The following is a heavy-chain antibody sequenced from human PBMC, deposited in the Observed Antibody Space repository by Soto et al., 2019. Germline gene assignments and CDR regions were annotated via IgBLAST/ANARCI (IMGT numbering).Heavy chain of an antibody. J-gene: IGHJ3*02. CDR2: IIPIFGTA. CDR3: ARDLAYCGGDCYRDAFDI. CDR1: GGTFSSYA. Sequence: QVQLVQSGAEVKKPGSSVKVSCQASGGTFSSYAISWVRQAPGQGLEWMGGIIPIFGTANYAQKFQVRVTITADEYTSTAYMELSSLRSEDTAVYYCARDLAYCGGDCYRDAFDILGQGTMVTVSS. D-gene: IGHD2-21*02. V-gene: IGHV1-69*01.